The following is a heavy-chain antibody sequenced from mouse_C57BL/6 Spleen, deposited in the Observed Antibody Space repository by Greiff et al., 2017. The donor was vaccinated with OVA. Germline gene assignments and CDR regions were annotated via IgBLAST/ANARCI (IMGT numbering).Heavy chain of an antibody. Sequence: VQLQQSGAELVKPGASVKMSCKASGYTFTSYWITWVKQRPGQGLEWIGDIYPGSGSTNYNEKFKGKATLTVDTSSSTAYMQLSSLASEDSAVYYCARNSYFDCWGQGTTLTVSS. V-gene: IGHV1-55*01. CDR2: IYPGSGST. CDR3: ARNSYFDC. CDR1: GYTFTSYW. J-gene: IGHJ2*01.